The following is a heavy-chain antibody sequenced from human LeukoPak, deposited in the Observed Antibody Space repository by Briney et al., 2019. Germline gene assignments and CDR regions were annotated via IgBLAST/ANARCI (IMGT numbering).Heavy chain of an antibody. CDR2: IRSSSET. V-gene: IGHV3-48*01. D-gene: IGHD5-12*01. J-gene: IGHJ5*02. CDR1: GFTFSSYA. Sequence: GGSLRLSCAASGFTFSSYAMSWVRQAPGKGLEWVSHIRSSSETFYADSVKGRFTISRDNARNSLYLQMNNLRGEDTAIYYCARDAGNSGYGCDLWGQGTLVTVSS. CDR3: ARDAGNSGYGCDL.